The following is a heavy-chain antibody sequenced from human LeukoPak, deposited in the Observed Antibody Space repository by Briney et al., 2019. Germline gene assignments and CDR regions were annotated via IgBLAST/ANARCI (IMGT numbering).Heavy chain of an antibody. CDR2: IYHSGST. D-gene: IGHD6-6*01. CDR1: GGSISSDY. J-gene: IGHJ1*01. V-gene: IGHV4-59*01. CDR3: ARGGAARLHFQN. Sequence: PSETLSLTCTVSGGSISSDYWNWIRQPPGKGLERIGYIYHSGSTNYNPSLQSRVTISVDTSKNQFSLNLNSVTAADTAVYYCARGGAARLHFQNWGQGTLVTVSS.